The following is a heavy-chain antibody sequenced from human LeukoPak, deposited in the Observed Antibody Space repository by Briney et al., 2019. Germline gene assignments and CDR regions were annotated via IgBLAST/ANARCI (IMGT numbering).Heavy chain of an antibody. D-gene: IGHD2-15*01. CDR3: ARSPVKVVQRLEYHYYYMDV. J-gene: IGHJ6*03. CDR1: GFTFRTYA. CDR2: IKHDGSEK. V-gene: IGHV3-7*01. Sequence: PGGSLRLSCAASGFTFRTYAMSWVRQAPGKGLEWVANIKHDGSEKYYVGSVRGRFTISRDNAKNSLYLQMNSLGAEDTAVYYCARSPVKVVQRLEYHYYYMDVWGKGTTVTVSS.